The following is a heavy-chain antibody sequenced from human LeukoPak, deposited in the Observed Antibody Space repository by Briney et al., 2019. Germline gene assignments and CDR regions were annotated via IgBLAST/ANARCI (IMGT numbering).Heavy chain of an antibody. D-gene: IGHD3-22*01. CDR3: ARGPYYYDSYAFDI. Sequence: SETLSLTCTVSGGSISSHYWSWIRQPPGKGLEWIGYIYYSESTNYNPSLRSRVTISVDTSKNQFSLRLSSVTAADTAVYYCARGPYYYDSYAFDIWGQGTMVTVSS. CDR1: GGSISSHY. J-gene: IGHJ3*02. CDR2: IYYSEST. V-gene: IGHV4-59*11.